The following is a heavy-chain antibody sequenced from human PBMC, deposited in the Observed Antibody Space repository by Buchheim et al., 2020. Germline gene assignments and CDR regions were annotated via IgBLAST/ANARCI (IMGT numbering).Heavy chain of an antibody. J-gene: IGHJ4*02. Sequence: QVQLVESGGGVVQPGRSLRLYCAASGFTLNSNTMHWVRQAPGKGLEWVAVISNDGVNKYYTASVKGRFTISRDNANNTLSLQMNSLRTEDTAVYYCARVYGCGGDCYSQPLDYWGQGTL. V-gene: IGHV3-30-3*01. CDR1: GFTLNSNT. CDR3: ARVYGCGGDCYSQPLDY. CDR2: ISNDGVNK. D-gene: IGHD2-21*02.